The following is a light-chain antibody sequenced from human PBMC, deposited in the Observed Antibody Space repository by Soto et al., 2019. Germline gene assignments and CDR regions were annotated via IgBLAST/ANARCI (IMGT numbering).Light chain of an antibody. CDR1: SSDVGGYHY. Sequence: QSALTQPASVSGSPGQSITISCTGSSSDVGGYHYVAWYQQHPGKAPKLMIYDVSNRPSGVSNRFSGSKSGNTASLTIPGLQAEDEADYYCSSYTSSSTLLVFGGGTKLTVL. V-gene: IGLV2-14*01. CDR3: SSYTSSSTLLV. J-gene: IGLJ2*01. CDR2: DVS.